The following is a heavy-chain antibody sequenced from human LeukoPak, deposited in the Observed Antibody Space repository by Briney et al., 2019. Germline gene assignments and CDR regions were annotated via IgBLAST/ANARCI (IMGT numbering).Heavy chain of an antibody. J-gene: IGHJ3*02. CDR2: IYYSGST. V-gene: IGHV4-59*12. CDR1: GGSISSYY. D-gene: IGHD3-10*01. CDR3: ARERTGGSGSYVAFDI. Sequence: PSETLSLTCTVSGGSISSYYWSWIRQPPGKGLEWIGYIYYSGSTNYNPSLKGRVTISVDTSKNQFSLKLSSVTAADTAVYYCARERTGGSGSYVAFDIWGQGTMVTVSS.